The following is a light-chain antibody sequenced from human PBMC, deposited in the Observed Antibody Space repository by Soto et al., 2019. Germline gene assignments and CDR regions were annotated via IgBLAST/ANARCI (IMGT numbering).Light chain of an antibody. J-gene: IGKJ5*01. Sequence: QMTQSPSSLSASVGDRVTITCRASQSISTNLNWYQQKPGKAPKLLIYAASTLQSGVPSTFSGSGSGTDFTLTISSLQPEDFATYSCQHARSFPITFGQGTRLEIK. CDR3: QHARSFPIT. V-gene: IGKV1-39*01. CDR1: QSISTN. CDR2: AAS.